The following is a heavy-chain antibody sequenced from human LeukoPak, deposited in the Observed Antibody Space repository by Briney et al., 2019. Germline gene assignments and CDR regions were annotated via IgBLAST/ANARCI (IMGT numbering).Heavy chain of an antibody. CDR1: GYTFTNYD. J-gene: IGHJ5*02. V-gene: IGHV1-8*01. Sequence: VASVKVSCKASGYTFTNYDINWVRQATGQGLEWMGRMNPNSGNTGSAQKFQGRVTMTRSTSISTAYMELSSLRSEDTAVYYCMRGSSGTYHGIYNWFDPWGQGTLVTVSS. D-gene: IGHD1-26*01. CDR2: MNPNSGNT. CDR3: MRGSSGTYHGIYNWFDP.